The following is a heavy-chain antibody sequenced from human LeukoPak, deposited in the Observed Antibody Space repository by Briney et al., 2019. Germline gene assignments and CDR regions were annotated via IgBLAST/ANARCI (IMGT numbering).Heavy chain of an antibody. J-gene: IGHJ4*02. Sequence: SETLSLTCAVSGGSISSGGYSWSWIRQPPGKGLEWIGYIYHSGSTYYNPSLKSRVTISVDRSKNQFSLKLSSVTAADTAVYYCARANDFWSGYDYWGQGTPVTVSS. V-gene: IGHV4-30-2*01. CDR2: IYHSGST. D-gene: IGHD3-3*01. CDR1: GGSISSGGYS. CDR3: ARANDFWSGYDY.